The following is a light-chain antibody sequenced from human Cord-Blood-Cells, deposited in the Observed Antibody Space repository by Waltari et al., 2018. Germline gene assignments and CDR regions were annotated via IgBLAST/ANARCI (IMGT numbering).Light chain of an antibody. CDR1: SYNIRSNT. J-gene: IGLJ1*01. CDR2: SNN. CDR3: AAWDDSLNGPV. Sequence: QSVLTQPPSASGTPAQRVTISCSRSSYNIRSNTLNWYQQLPGTAPKLLIYSNNQRPSGVPDRFSGSKSGTSASLAISGLQSEDEADYYCAAWDDSLNGPVFGTGTKVTVL. V-gene: IGLV1-44*01.